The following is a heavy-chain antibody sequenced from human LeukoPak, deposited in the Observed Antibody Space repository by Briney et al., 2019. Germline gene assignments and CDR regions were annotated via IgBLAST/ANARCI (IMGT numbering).Heavy chain of an antibody. CDR3: ARGTNGDFGY. CDR1: GGSISSYY. Sequence: SETLSLTCTVSGGSISSYYWSWIRQPPGKGLEWIGYIYYSGSTNYNPSLKSRVTISVDASKNQFSLKLSSVTAADTAVYYCARGTNGDFGYWGQGTLVTVSS. J-gene: IGHJ4*02. V-gene: IGHV4-59*01. CDR2: IYYSGST. D-gene: IGHD2-8*01.